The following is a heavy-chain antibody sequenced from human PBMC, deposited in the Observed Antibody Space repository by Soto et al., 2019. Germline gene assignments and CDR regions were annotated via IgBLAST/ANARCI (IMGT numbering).Heavy chain of an antibody. CDR1: GFTVSSNY. D-gene: IGHD6-6*01. Sequence: PGGSLRLSCAASGFTVSSNYMSWVRQAPGKGLEWVSVIYSGGSTYYADSVKGRFTISRDNSKNTLYLQMNSLRAEDTAVYYCAKDKTYSSSSPDAFDIWGQGTMVTVSS. CDR3: AKDKTYSSSSPDAFDI. V-gene: IGHV3-53*01. CDR2: IYSGGST. J-gene: IGHJ3*02.